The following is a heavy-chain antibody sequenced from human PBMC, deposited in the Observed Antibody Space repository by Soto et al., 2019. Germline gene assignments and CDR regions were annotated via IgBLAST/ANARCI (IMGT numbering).Heavy chain of an antibody. CDR1: GFSFNNNG. V-gene: IGHV1-69*01. CDR3: ARVLYYGSGSYSPYGMDV. CDR2: VVPPLRTS. D-gene: IGHD3-10*01. Sequence: QVQLVQFGAEVKKPGSSVTVSCKTSGFSFNNNGIGWGRQAPGHGLEWMGGVVPPLRTSNYARKFQDRISITADASTGTVNLELSSLTSEDTAQYYCARVLYYGSGSYSPYGMDVWGQWTTVTVSS. J-gene: IGHJ6*02.